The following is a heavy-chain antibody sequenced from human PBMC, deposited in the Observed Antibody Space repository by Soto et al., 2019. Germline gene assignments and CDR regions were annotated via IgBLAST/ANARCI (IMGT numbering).Heavy chain of an antibody. V-gene: IGHV5-51*01. D-gene: IGHD3-3*01. Sequence: GESLKISCEVSGYNFTTYWLGWVRQMPGKGLEWMGNIHPSDSDTSYRPSLQGQVTFSVDKSITTAYLQWSTLKASDTAIYFCARLGFPGSIFFHSWGQGTLVTVSS. CDR1: GYNFTTYW. CDR2: IHPSDSDT. J-gene: IGHJ4*02. CDR3: ARLGFPGSIFFHS.